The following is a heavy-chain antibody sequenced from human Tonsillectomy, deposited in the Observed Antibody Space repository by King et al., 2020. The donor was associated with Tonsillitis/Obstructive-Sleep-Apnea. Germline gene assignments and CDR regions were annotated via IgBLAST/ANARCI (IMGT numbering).Heavy chain of an antibody. V-gene: IGHV4-59*01. CDR2: IYFTGST. J-gene: IGHJ3*02. CDR3: AREPSDLGAFDI. CDR1: GDSIGPYY. Sequence: QLQESGPGLVKPSETLSLTCTVSGDSIGPYYWNWIRQPPGKGLEWIGFIYFTGSTNYNPSLKSRVTISVDTSKNQFSLGLSSVTAVDAAVYYCAREPSDLGAFDIWGQGTMVTVSS.